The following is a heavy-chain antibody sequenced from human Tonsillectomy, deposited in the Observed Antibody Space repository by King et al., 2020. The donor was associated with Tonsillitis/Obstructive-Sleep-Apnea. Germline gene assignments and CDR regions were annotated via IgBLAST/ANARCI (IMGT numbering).Heavy chain of an antibody. D-gene: IGHD2-21*01. CDR2: INHSGIT. CDR1: GGSFSGYY. J-gene: IGHJ4*02. V-gene: IGHV4-34*01. Sequence: VQLQQWGAGLLKPSETLSLTCAVYGGSFSGYYWSWIRQPPGKGLEWIGEINHSGITNYNPSLKSRVTISVDTSKNQFSLRLSSVTAADTAVYYCARVGEYCGTTRSYTDYWGQGTLVTVSS. CDR3: ARVGEYCGTTRSYTDY.